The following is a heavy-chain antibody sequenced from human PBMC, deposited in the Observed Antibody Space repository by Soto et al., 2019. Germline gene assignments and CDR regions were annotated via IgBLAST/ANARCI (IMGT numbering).Heavy chain of an antibody. D-gene: IGHD5-18*01. CDR3: ARENQLWSYFDY. V-gene: IGHV3-7*01. Sequence: AGTLRLSCAASGFTFSTYWTSWVRQAPGKGLEWVANVKQDGSEKYYVDSVKGRFTISRDNAKNSLYLQMNSLRAEDTAVYYCARENQLWSYFDYWGQGTLVTVSS. CDR1: GFTFSTYW. CDR2: VKQDGSEK. J-gene: IGHJ4*02.